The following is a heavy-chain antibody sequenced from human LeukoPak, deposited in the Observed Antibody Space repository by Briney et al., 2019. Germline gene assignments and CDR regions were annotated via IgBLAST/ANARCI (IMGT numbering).Heavy chain of an antibody. Sequence: GGSLRLSCAASGFTFSSYGMHWVRQAPGKGLEWVSSISSSSSYIYYADSVKVRFTISRDNAKNSLYLQMNSLRAEDTAVYYCARDPYSSSWVKYYFDYWGQGTLVTVSS. J-gene: IGHJ4*02. CDR2: ISSSSSYI. CDR1: GFTFSSYG. CDR3: ARDPYSSSWVKYYFDY. D-gene: IGHD6-13*01. V-gene: IGHV3-21*01.